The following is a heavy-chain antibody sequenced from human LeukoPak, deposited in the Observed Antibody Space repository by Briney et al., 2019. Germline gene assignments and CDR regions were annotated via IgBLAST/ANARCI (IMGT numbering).Heavy chain of an antibody. J-gene: IGHJ4*02. V-gene: IGHV3-48*01. CDR2: IKSSSSTI. Sequence: PGGSLRLSCVVSGFTFSSYSMNWVCQAPGKGLEWVSYIKSSSSTIHYADSVKGRFTVSRDNAKNSLYLQMNSLRAEDTGVYYCARGSSGLEDYWGQGTLVIVSS. D-gene: IGHD6-19*01. CDR3: ARGSSGLEDY. CDR1: GFTFSSYS.